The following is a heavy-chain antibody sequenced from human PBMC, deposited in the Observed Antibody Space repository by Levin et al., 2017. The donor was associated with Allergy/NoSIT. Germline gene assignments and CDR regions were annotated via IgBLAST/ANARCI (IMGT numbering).Heavy chain of an antibody. V-gene: IGHV1-69*13. CDR3: ARDYSDIVVVPVGYYGMDV. Sequence: SVKVSCKASGGTFSSYAISWVRQAPGQGLEWMGGIIPIFGTANYAQKFQGRVTITADESTSTAYMELSSLRSEDTAVYYCARDYSDIVVVPVGYYGMDVWGQGTTVTVSS. CDR2: IIPIFGTA. CDR1: GGTFSSYA. J-gene: IGHJ6*02. D-gene: IGHD2-2*01.